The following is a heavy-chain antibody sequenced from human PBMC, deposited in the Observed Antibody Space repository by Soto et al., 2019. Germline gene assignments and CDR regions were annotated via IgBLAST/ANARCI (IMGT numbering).Heavy chain of an antibody. Sequence: GASVKVSCKSSGFTFTSSAVQWVRQARGQRLEWIGWIVVGSGNTNYAQKFQERVTITRDMSTSTAYMELSSLRSEDTAVYYCAAPTAYYYDSSGYYSPSLDYWGQGTLVTVSS. D-gene: IGHD3-22*01. CDR1: GFTFTSSA. CDR3: AAPTAYYYDSSGYYSPSLDY. J-gene: IGHJ4*02. CDR2: IVVGSGNT. V-gene: IGHV1-58*01.